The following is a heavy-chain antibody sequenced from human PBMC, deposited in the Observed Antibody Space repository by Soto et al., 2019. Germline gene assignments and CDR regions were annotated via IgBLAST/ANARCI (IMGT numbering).Heavy chain of an antibody. CDR1: GYSISNGDY. CDR2: VYYSGST. Sequence: SETLSFTCAVSGYSISNGDYWGWIRQAPGKGLEWIGSVYYSGSTHYEPSLRGRIAISVDTLKNQFSLRLPSVTAADTAMYFCARNTSTYFDSWGQGIPVTVSS. CDR3: ARNTSTYFDS. J-gene: IGHJ4*02. V-gene: IGHV4-38-2*01.